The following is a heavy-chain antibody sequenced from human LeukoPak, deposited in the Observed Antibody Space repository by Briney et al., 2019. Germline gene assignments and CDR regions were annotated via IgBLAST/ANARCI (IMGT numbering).Heavy chain of an antibody. CDR2: ISSTSSLM. V-gene: IGHV3-48*01. Sequence: GGSLRLSCAASAFSLSAYNMNWVRQAPGKGLEWVSYISSTSSLMYYADSVKGRFTISRDNAKNSLYLQMNSLRPEDTAVYYCAREGWSFGVGDYTDVWGKGTTVTVSS. D-gene: IGHD3-3*01. J-gene: IGHJ6*03. CDR3: AREGWSFGVGDYTDV. CDR1: AFSLSAYN.